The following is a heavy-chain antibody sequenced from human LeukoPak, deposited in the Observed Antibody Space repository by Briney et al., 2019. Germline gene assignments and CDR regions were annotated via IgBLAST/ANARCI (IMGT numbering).Heavy chain of an antibody. J-gene: IGHJ5*02. CDR3: AREGYNWNYGTGHPFDP. D-gene: IGHD1-7*01. CDR1: GFTFSSYA. Sequence: PGGSLRLSCAASGFTFSSYAMHWVRQAPGKGLEWVALISYVESNKYYADSVKGRFTISRDNSKNTLYLQMNSLRAEDTAVYYCAREGYNWNYGTGHPFDPWGQGTLVTVSS. CDR2: ISYVESNK. V-gene: IGHV3-30*03.